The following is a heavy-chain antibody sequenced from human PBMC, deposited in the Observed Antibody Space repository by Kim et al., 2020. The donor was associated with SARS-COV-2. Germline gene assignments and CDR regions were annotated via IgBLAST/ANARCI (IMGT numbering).Heavy chain of an antibody. Sequence: GGSLRLSCAASGFTFSSYAMSWVRQAPGKGLEWVSAISGSGGSTYYADSVKGRFTISRDNSKNTLYLQMNSLRAEDTAVYYCAKDNYRPLYDSSGYFLGYAFDIWGQGTMVTVSS. CDR1: GFTFSSYA. V-gene: IGHV3-23*01. J-gene: IGHJ3*02. D-gene: IGHD3-22*01. CDR2: ISGSGGST. CDR3: AKDNYRPLYDSSGYFLGYAFDI.